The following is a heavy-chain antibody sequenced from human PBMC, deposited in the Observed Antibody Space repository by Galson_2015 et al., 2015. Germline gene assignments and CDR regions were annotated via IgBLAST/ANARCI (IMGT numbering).Heavy chain of an antibody. Sequence: SLRLSCAASGITVSSNYMSWVRQAPGKGLEWVSVIYSSGTTYYAGSVKGRFTISRDNSKNTLYLQMNSLRAKDTAVYYCARGGGRGYSFDHWGQGTLVTVSS. CDR1: GITVSSNY. CDR2: IYSSGTT. V-gene: IGHV3-66*01. CDR3: ARGGGRGYSFDH. J-gene: IGHJ4*02. D-gene: IGHD5-18*01.